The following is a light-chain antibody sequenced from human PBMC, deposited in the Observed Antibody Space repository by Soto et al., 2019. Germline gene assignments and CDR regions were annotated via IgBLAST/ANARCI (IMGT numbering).Light chain of an antibody. V-gene: IGKV1-33*01. Sequence: DIQMTQSPSSLSASVGDRVTITCRASQSISYYLNWYQQKPGKAPKLLIYDASNLETGVPSRFSGSGSGTDFTFTISSLQPEDIATYYCQQYDNLFTFGPGTKVDIK. J-gene: IGKJ3*01. CDR1: QSISYY. CDR3: QQYDNLFT. CDR2: DAS.